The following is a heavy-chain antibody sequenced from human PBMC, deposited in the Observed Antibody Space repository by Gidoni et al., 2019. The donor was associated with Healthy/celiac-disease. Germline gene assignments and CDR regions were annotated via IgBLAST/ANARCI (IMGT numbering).Heavy chain of an antibody. CDR1: GYSFTSYW. J-gene: IGHJ4*02. D-gene: IGHD6-19*01. CDR2: ISPGDSDT. CDR3: ARQRTQGWLVSFGY. Sequence: EVQLVQSGAEVKKPGEALKISGKGSGYSFTSYWIAGVRQLPGKGLEWMGIISPGDSDTRYSPSFQGQVTISADKSISTAYLQWSSLKASDTAMYYCARQRTQGWLVSFGYWGQGTLVTVSS. V-gene: IGHV5-51*01.